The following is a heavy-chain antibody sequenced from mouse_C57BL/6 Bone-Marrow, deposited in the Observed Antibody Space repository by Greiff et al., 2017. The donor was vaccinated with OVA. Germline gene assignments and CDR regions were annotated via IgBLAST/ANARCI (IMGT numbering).Heavy chain of an antibody. Sequence: QVQLQQSGAELVRPGTSVKVSCKASGYAFTNYLIEWVKQRPGQGLEWIGVINPGSGGTNYNEKFKGKATLTADNSSSTAYMQLSSLTSEDSAVYFCARGVDYWGQGTSVTVSS. CDR1: GYAFTNYL. J-gene: IGHJ4*01. CDR2: INPGSGGT. CDR3: ARGVDY. V-gene: IGHV1-54*01.